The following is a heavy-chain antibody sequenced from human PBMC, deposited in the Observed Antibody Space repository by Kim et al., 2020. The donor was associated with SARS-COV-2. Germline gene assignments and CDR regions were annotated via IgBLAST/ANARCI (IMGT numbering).Heavy chain of an antibody. CDR2: IYYSGST. D-gene: IGHD6-13*01. CDR1: GGSVSSGSYY. Sequence: SETLSLTCTVSGGSVSSGSYYWSWIRQPPGKGLEWIGYIYYSGSTNYNPSLKSRVTISVDTSKNQFSLKLSSVTAADTAAYYCAREPLAAAGWFAPWGQG. V-gene: IGHV4-61*01. J-gene: IGHJ5*02. CDR3: AREPLAAAGWFAP.